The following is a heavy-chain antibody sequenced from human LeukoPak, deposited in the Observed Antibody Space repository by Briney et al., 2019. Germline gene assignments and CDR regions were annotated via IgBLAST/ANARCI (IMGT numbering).Heavy chain of an antibody. CDR3: ASLHDYGDYLNWFDP. V-gene: IGHV4-34*01. CDR1: GGSFSGYY. CDR2: INHSGST. Sequence: SETLSHTCAVYGGSFSGYYWSWIRQPPGKGLEWIGEINHSGSTNYNPSLKSRVTISVDTSKNQFSLKLSSVTAADTAVYYCASLHDYGDYLNWFDPWGQGTLVTVSS. D-gene: IGHD4-17*01. J-gene: IGHJ5*02.